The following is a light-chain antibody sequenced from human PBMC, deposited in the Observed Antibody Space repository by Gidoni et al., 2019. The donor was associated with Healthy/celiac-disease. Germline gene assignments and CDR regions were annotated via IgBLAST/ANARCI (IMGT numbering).Light chain of an antibody. Sequence: QSALTQPASVSGSPGQSITISCTGTSSDVGGYNYVSWYQQHPGKAPKLMIYEVSNRPSGVSNRFSGSKSGNTASLTISGLQAEDEADYYCSSYTSSSTPGFGGGTKLTGL. CDR2: EVS. CDR1: SSDVGGYNY. CDR3: SSYTSSSTPG. V-gene: IGLV2-14*01. J-gene: IGLJ2*01.